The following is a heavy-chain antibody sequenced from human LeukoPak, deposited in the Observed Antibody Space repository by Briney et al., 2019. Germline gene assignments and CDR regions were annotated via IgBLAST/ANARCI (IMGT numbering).Heavy chain of an antibody. D-gene: IGHD6-19*01. CDR2: LYYSGTT. V-gene: IGHV4-39*01. CDR3: ARARGGGNIEVAHLLFDY. J-gene: IGHJ4*02. CDR1: GGSISRSGYY. Sequence: SETLSLICTVSGGSISRSGYYWSWIRQPPGKGLEWIGSLYYSGTTYYNPSLKSRVTISVDTSKNQFSLKLSSVTAADTAMYYCARARGGGNIEVAHLLFDYWGQGTLVTVSS.